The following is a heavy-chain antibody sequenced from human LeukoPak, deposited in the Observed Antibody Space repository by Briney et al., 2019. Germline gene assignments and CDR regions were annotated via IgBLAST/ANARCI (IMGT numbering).Heavy chain of an antibody. CDR3: ARGRASAFDV. CDR1: GVSVSISGVA. D-gene: IGHD6-25*01. V-gene: IGHV6-1*01. CDR2: TYHTSKWNT. J-gene: IGHJ3*01. Sequence: SQTLSLTCAISGVSVSISGVAWNWGRKSPSRGLEWLGRTYHTSKWNTDYAVSVKSRIVVNPDTSKNQFSLQLNSVTSEDTAVYYCARGRASAFDVWGQGTMVTVSS.